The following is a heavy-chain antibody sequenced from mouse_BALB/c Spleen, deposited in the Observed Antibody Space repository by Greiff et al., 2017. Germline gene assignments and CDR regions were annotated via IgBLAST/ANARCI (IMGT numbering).Heavy chain of an antibody. CDR1: GYTFTSYT. Sequence: VQGVESAAELARPGASVKMSCKASGYTFTSYTMHWVKQRPGQGLEWIGYINPSSGYTEYNQKFKDKTTLTADKSSSTAYMQLSSLTSEDSAVYYCARDGNYPWFAYWGQGTLVTVSA. CDR3: ARDGNYPWFAY. V-gene: IGHV1-4*02. CDR2: INPSSGYT. J-gene: IGHJ3*01. D-gene: IGHD2-1*01.